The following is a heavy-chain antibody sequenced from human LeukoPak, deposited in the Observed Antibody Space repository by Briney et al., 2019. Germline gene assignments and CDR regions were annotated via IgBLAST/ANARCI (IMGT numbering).Heavy chain of an antibody. CDR2: ISYSGST. V-gene: IGHV4-59*12. D-gene: IGHD3-10*01. Sequence: KPSETLSLTCTVSGVSISTYSWSWIRQPPGKGLEWIGYISYSGSTSYNPSLRSRVTISVDTSKNQFSLKLSSVTAADTAVYYCARVLRLTYYYGSGREDWFDPWGQGTLVTVSS. CDR3: ARVLRLTYYYGSGREDWFDP. J-gene: IGHJ5*02. CDR1: GVSISTYS.